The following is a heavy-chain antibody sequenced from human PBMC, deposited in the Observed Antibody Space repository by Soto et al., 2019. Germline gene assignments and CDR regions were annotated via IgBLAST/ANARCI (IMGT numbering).Heavy chain of an antibody. Sequence: SETLSLTCTVSGCSISSGYHWAWIRQPPGKGLEWLGSVHYSGNTYYSPSLKRRLTISVDKSKNQFSLNLSSVTAADTAVYYCARQDRVVAEGRWFDPWGQGTLVTVSS. CDR1: GCSISSGYH. CDR3: ARQDRVVAEGRWFDP. V-gene: IGHV4-38-2*02. CDR2: VHYSGNT. J-gene: IGHJ5*02. D-gene: IGHD2-15*01.